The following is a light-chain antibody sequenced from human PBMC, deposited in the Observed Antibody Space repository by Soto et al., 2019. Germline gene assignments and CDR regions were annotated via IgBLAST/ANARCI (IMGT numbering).Light chain of an antibody. J-gene: IGKJ2*01. CDR1: QSISSW. CDR3: QQYNSYSLYT. Sequence: DIQMTQSPSTLSASVGDRVTITCRASQSISSWLAWYQQKPGKAPKLLIYDASSLESVVPSRCSGSGSGTDFTLTISSLQPDDFATYCCQQYNSYSLYTFGQGTKLEIK. CDR2: DAS. V-gene: IGKV1-5*01.